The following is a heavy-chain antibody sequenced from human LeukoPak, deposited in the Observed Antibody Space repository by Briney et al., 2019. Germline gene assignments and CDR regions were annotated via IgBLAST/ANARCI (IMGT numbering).Heavy chain of an antibody. CDR3: ARDLFRYGDYSQ. D-gene: IGHD4-17*01. J-gene: IGHJ4*02. CDR1: GYTLTGYY. Sequence: ASVKVSCKASGYTLTGYYMHWVRQAPGQGLEWMGWINPNSGGTNYAQKFQGRVTMTRDTSISTAYMELSRLRSDDTAVYYCARDLFRYGDYSQWGQGTLVTVSS. V-gene: IGHV1-2*02. CDR2: INPNSGGT.